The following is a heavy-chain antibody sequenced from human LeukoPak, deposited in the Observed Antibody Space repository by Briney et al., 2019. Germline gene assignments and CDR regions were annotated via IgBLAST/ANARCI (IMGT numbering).Heavy chain of an antibody. Sequence: GGSLRLSCAASGFTFSSYAMSWVRQAPGKGLEWVSHIRTDGTITYADSVKGRFAISRDDAKTSVYLQMNSLRDEDTAIYYCARDNIWAFDIWGQGTMVTVAS. D-gene: IGHD2/OR15-2a*01. V-gene: IGHV3-69-1*01. J-gene: IGHJ3*02. CDR3: ARDNIWAFDI. CDR2: IRTDGTI. CDR1: GFTFSSYA.